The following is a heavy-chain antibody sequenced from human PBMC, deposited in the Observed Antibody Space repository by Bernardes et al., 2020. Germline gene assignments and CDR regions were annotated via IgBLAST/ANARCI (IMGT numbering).Heavy chain of an antibody. Sequence: SETLSLTCTVSTGSISSYYWSWIRQPPGKGLEWIAYIYYSGSTNYNPSLKSRVTISVDTSKNQFSLRLSSVTAADTAVYYCARGLGLSSSRLHPFDSWGQGTLVTVSS. J-gene: IGHJ4*02. V-gene: IGHV4-59*01. CDR2: IYYSGST. D-gene: IGHD2-2*01. CDR1: TGSISSYY. CDR3: ARGLGLSSSRLHPFDS.